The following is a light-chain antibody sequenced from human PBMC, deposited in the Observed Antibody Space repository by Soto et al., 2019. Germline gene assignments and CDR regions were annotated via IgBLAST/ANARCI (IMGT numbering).Light chain of an antibody. CDR1: QGISSY. CDR3: QQYYSYPQT. J-gene: IGKJ2*01. Sequence: AIRMTQSPSSLSASTGDRVTITCRASQGISSYLAWYQQKPGKAPKLLIYAASTLQSGVPSRFSGSGYGTDFSLTSRCLQAEDFATYVCQQYYSYPQTFGEGTKLEIK. V-gene: IGKV1-8*01. CDR2: AAS.